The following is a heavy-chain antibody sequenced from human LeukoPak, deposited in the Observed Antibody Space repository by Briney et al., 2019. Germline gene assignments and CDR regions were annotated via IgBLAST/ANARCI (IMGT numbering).Heavy chain of an antibody. J-gene: IGHJ6*02. Sequence: GGSLRLSCAAPGFTFSNYWMSWVRQAPGKGLEWVANIKQDGSEKYYVDSVKGRFTISRDNAKNSLYLQMNSLRAEDTAVYYCARDEYYNFWSGYTHYYGMDVWGRGTTVTISS. V-gene: IGHV3-7*01. CDR1: GFTFSNYW. CDR3: ARDEYYNFWSGYTHYYGMDV. D-gene: IGHD3-3*01. CDR2: IKQDGSEK.